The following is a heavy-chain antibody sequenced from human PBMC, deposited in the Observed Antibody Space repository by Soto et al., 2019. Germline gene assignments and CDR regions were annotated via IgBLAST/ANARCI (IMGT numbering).Heavy chain of an antibody. V-gene: IGHV4-34*01. CDR1: GGSFSGYY. J-gene: IGHJ4*02. CDR3: ARRGVATIPDH. Sequence: QVQLQQWGAGLLKPSETLSLTCAVYGGSFSGYYWSWIRQPPGKGLEWIGEINHSGSTTYNPSLKSXXTXSXXTSKNQFSLKLISVTAADTAVYSCARRGVATIPDHWGQGTLVTVSS. CDR2: INHSGST. D-gene: IGHD5-12*01.